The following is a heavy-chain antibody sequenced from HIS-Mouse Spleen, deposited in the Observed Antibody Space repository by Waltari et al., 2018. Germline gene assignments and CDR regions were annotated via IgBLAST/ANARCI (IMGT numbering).Heavy chain of an antibody. J-gene: IGHJ2*01. CDR1: GGSISSSSYY. Sequence: QLQLQESGPGLVKPSETLSLTCTVSGGSISSSSYYWGWIRQPPGKGLEWIGSIYYSGGTYYTPSLKSHVTISVDTSKNQFSLKLSSVTAADTAVYYCAREIPYSSSWYDWYFDLWGRGTLVTVSS. CDR3: AREIPYSSSWYDWYFDL. D-gene: IGHD6-13*01. CDR2: IYYSGGT. V-gene: IGHV4-39*07.